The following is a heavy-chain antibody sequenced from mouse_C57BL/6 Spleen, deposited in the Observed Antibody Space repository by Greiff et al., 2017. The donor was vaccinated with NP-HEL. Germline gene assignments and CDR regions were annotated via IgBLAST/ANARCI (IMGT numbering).Heavy chain of an antibody. D-gene: IGHD2-3*01. CDR3: AIGDGYYNFGV. CDR1: GFTFSSYT. J-gene: IGHJ1*03. CDR2: ISCGGGNT. Sequence: EVQLQQSGGGLVKPGGSLKLSCAASGFTFSSYTMSWVRQTPEKRLEWVATISCGGGNTYYPDSVKGRFTIARDNAKNTLYLQMSSLRSEDTALYYCAIGDGYYNFGVWGTGATVTVAS. V-gene: IGHV5-9*01.